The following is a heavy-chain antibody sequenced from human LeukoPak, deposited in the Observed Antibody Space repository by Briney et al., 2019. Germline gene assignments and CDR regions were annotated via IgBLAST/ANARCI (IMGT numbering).Heavy chain of an antibody. D-gene: IGHD3-9*01. CDR1: GFTFSSYG. CDR3: AKGLHYDILTGPRSY. J-gene: IGHJ4*02. Sequence: GGSLRLSCAASGFTFSSYGIHWVRQAPGKGLEWVAFIRYDGSNKYYADSVKGRFTISRDNSKNTLYLQMNSLRAEDTAVYYCAKGLHYDILTGPRSYWGQGTLVTVSS. V-gene: IGHV3-30*02. CDR2: IRYDGSNK.